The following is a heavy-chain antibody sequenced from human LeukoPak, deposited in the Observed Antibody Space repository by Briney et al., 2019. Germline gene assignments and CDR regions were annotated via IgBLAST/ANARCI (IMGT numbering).Heavy chain of an antibody. CDR2: IRGSGGST. V-gene: IGHV3-23*01. CDR3: AKVEDFWSGYYVDY. J-gene: IGHJ4*02. CDR1: GFTFSSYA. D-gene: IGHD3-3*01. Sequence: GGSLRLSCAASGFTFSSYAMSWVRQAPGKGLEWVSAIRGSGGSTYYADSVKGRFTISRDNSKNTLYLQMNSLRAEDTAVYYCAKVEDFWSGYYVDYWGQGTLVTVSS.